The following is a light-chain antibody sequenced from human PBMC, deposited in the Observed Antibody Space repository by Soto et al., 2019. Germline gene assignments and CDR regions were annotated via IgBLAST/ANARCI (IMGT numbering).Light chain of an antibody. J-gene: IGKJ1*01. CDR1: QSVTNNY. CDR2: VAS. CDR3: QQSVSLPWT. Sequence: EIVLTQSPGTLSLSPGDRASISCRASQSVTNNYLSWYQQKPGQATRLLMVASIRGTGIPGRFSGSGSGTYFTLTIRGLEPEDVALYYCQQSVSLPWTFGQGVKVEI. V-gene: IGKV3-20*01.